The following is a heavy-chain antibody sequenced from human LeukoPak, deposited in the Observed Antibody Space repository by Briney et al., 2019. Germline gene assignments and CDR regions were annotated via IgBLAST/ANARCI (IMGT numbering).Heavy chain of an antibody. D-gene: IGHD6-13*01. CDR2: TSSSGSTM. CDR3: ARARYNNTWFDY. V-gene: IGHV3-11*01. J-gene: IGHJ4*02. Sequence: PGGSLRLSCASSGFTFSDYYMSWIRQAPGKGLEWASCTSSSGSTMYYADSVKGRFTISRDNAKNSLYLQMNSLRAEDTAVYYCARARYNNTWFDYWGQGALVTVSS. CDR1: GFTFSDYY.